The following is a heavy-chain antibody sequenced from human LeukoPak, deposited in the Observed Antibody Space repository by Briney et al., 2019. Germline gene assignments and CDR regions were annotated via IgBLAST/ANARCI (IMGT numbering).Heavy chain of an antibody. D-gene: IGHD6-19*01. CDR1: GGSFSGYY. CDR3: ARALSGWLGGHDY. V-gene: IGHV4-34*01. Sequence: SETLSLTCAVYGGSFSGYYWSWIRQPPGKGLEWIGEINHSGSTYYNPSLKSRVTISVDTSKNQFSLKLSSVTAADTAVYYCARALSGWLGGHDYWGQGTLVTVSS. J-gene: IGHJ4*02. CDR2: INHSGST.